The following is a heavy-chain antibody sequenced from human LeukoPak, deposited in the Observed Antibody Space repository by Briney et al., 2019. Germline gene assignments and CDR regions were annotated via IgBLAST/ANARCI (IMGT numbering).Heavy chain of an antibody. V-gene: IGHV3-23*01. CDR3: AKLTGASPRNYLDY. D-gene: IGHD4/OR15-4a*01. CDR1: GFTLSNYE. CDR2: VSGSGGTT. J-gene: IGHJ4*02. Sequence: GGSLRLSCAASGFTLSNYEMNWVRQAPGKGLEWVATVSGSGGTTYYADSVRGRFTNSRDNSKNTLFLQMSSLGAEDTAVYFCAKLTGASPRNYLDYWGQGTLVTVSS.